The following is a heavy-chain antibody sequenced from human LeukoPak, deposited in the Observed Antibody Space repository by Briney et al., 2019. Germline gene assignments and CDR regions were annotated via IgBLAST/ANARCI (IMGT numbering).Heavy chain of an antibody. V-gene: IGHV3-7*01. CDR2: INQDGSEK. J-gene: IGHJ4*02. D-gene: IGHD6-6*01. Sequence: GGSLRLSCAASGFTFRGYWMSWVRQTPGKGLEWVANINQDGSEKRYVDAVKGRFTISRDNAKNSLYLEMNSLRAEDTAVYYCARDRVIGARHFDYWGQGTLVTVSS. CDR1: GFTFRGYW. CDR3: ARDRVIGARHFDY.